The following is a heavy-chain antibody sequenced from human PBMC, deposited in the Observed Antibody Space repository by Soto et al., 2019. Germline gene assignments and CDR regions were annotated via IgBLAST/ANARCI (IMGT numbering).Heavy chain of an antibody. V-gene: IGHV4-30-2*01. CDR2: IYHSGST. CDR3: ASELAALNWFDP. D-gene: IGHD1-1*01. CDR1: GGSISSGGYS. Sequence: SETLSLTCAVSGGSISSGGYSWSWIRQPPGKGLEWIGYIYHSGSTYYNPSLKSRVTISRDNAKNSLYLQMNSLRDEDTAVYYCASELAALNWFDPWGQGTLVTVSS. J-gene: IGHJ5*02.